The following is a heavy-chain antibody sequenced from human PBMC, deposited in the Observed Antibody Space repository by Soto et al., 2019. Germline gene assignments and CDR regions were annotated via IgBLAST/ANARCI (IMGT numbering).Heavy chain of an antibody. J-gene: IGHJ6*02. CDR3: ARDSQQYQLLYLYYYYYGMDV. CDR1: GFTFSSYS. V-gene: IGHV3-21*01. D-gene: IGHD2-2*02. CDR2: ISSSSSYI. Sequence: GGSLRLSCAASGFTFSSYSMNWVRQAPGKGLEWVSSISSSSSYIYYADSVKGRFTISRDNAKNSLYLQMNSLRAEDTAVYYCARDSQQYQLLYLYYYYYGMDVWGQGTTVTVSS.